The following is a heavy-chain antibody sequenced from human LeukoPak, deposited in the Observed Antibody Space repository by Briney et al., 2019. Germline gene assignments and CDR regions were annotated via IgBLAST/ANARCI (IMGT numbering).Heavy chain of an antibody. J-gene: IGHJ4*02. CDR2: INPNSGGT. CDR1: GYTFTGYF. D-gene: IGHD6-13*01. CDR3: VSGYSSSWYPFDY. V-gene: IGHV1-2*04. Sequence: ASVKVSCKASGYTFTGYFMQWVRQAPGQGLEWMGWINPNSGGTNYAQKFQGWVTMTRDTSISTAYMELSRLRSDDTAVYYCVSGYSSSWYPFDYWGQGTLVTVSS.